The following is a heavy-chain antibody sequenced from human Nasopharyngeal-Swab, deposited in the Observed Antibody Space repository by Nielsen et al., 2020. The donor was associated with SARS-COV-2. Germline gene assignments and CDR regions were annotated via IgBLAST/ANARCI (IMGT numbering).Heavy chain of an antibody. D-gene: IGHD3-16*01. CDR2: ISYDGSNK. J-gene: IGHJ4*02. CDR1: GFTFSSYA. Sequence: GESLKISCAASGFTFSSYAMHWVRQAPGKGLERVAVISYDGSNKYYADSVKGRFTISRDNSKNTLYLQMNSLRAEDTAVYYCARDLGGHTDYWGQGTLVTVSS. V-gene: IGHV3-30-3*01. CDR3: ARDLGGHTDY.